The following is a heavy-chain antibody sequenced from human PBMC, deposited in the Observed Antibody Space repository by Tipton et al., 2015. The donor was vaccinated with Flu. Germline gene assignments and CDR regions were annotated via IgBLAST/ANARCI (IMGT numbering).Heavy chain of an antibody. CDR2: IYTSGST. Sequence: TLSLTCTVSGGSISSGSYYWSWIRQPAGKGLEWIGRIYTSGSTNYNPSLKSRVTISVDTSKNQFSLKLSSVTAADTAVYYCARYYYDSSGYPQRAYYFDYWGKGTLVTVSS. V-gene: IGHV4-61*02. D-gene: IGHD3-22*01. CDR1: GGSISSGSYY. CDR3: ARYYYDSSGYPQRAYYFDY. J-gene: IGHJ4*02.